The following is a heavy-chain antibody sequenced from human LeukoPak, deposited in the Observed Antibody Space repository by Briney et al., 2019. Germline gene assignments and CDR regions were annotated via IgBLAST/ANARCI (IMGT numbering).Heavy chain of an antibody. J-gene: IGHJ4*02. Sequence: EASVKVSCKASGYTFTNYGISWVRQAPGQGLEWMGWISAYNGNTNYAQKLQGRVTMTTDTSTSTAYMGLRSLRSDDTAVYYCARDYDLFYFDYWGQGTLVTVSS. CDR2: ISAYNGNT. CDR3: ARDYDLFYFDY. V-gene: IGHV1-18*01. D-gene: IGHD3-16*01. CDR1: GYTFTNYG.